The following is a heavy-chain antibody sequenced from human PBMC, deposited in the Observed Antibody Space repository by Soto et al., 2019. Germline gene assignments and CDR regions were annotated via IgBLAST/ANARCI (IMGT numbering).Heavy chain of an antibody. CDR1: GYSFAGYW. J-gene: IGHJ4*02. V-gene: IGHV5-10-1*01. CDR3: ARQIYDSDTGPNFQYYFDS. D-gene: IGHD3-22*01. Sequence: GESLKSCCRGSGYSFAGYWITWVREKPGKGLEWMGRIDPSDSQTYYSPSFRGHVTISVTKSITTVFLQWSSLRASDTAMYYCARQIYDSDTGPNFQYYFDSWGQGTPVTVSS. CDR2: IDPSDSQT.